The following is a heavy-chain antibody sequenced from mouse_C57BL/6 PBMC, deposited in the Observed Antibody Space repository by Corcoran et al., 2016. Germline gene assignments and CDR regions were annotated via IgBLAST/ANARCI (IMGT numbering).Heavy chain of an antibody. CDR1: GYTFTTYG. J-gene: IGHJ2*01. D-gene: IGHD4-1*01. V-gene: IGHV9-3*01. CDR3: AQTGTTSY. Sequence: QIQLVQSGPELKKPGETVKISCKASGYTFTTYGMSWVKQGPGKGLKWMGWINTYSGVPTYADDFKGRFAFSLETSASTAYLQINNLKNEDTATYFCAQTGTTSYWGQGTTLTGSS. CDR2: INTYSGVP.